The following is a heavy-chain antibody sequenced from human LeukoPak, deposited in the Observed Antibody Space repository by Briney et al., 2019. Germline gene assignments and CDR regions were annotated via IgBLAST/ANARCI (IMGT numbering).Heavy chain of an antibody. J-gene: IGHJ4*02. CDR2: INHSGST. Sequence: SETLSLTCAVYGGSFSGYYWSWIRQPPGKGLEWIGEINHSGSTNYNPSLKSRVTISVDTSKNQFSLKLSSVTAADTAVYYCARQKRTRFDYWGQGTLVTVSS. V-gene: IGHV4-34*01. CDR3: ARQKRTRFDY. CDR1: GGSFSGYY.